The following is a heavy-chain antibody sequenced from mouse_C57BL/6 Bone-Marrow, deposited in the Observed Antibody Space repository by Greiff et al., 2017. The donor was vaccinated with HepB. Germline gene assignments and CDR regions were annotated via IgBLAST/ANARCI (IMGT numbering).Heavy chain of an antibody. CDR3: ARHGGSYGSLDY. Sequence: EVKLQESGGGLVQPGGSLKLSCAASGFTFSDYYMYWVRQTPEKRLEWVAYISNGGGSTYYPDTVKGRFTISRDNAKNTLYLQMSRLKSEETAMYYCARHGGSYGSLDYWGQGTTLTVSS. CDR2: ISNGGGST. D-gene: IGHD1-1*01. CDR1: GFTFSDYY. V-gene: IGHV5-12*01. J-gene: IGHJ2*01.